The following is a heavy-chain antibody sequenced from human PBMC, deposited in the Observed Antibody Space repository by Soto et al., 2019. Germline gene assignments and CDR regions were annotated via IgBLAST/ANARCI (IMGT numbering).Heavy chain of an antibody. J-gene: IGHJ1*01. Sequence: QITLRESGPTLVNPTQTLTLTCSFSGFSFSTSGVGVGWIRQPPGKTLEWLALIYWDDDKRYSSSLKSRLTITKVTSKYQVVLTMTNMDPVDTATSYCVEGQPAPISAHWGQGTLVTVSS. CDR3: VEGQPAPISAH. D-gene: IGHD2-2*01. CDR2: IYWDDDK. V-gene: IGHV2-5*02. CDR1: GFSFSTSGVG.